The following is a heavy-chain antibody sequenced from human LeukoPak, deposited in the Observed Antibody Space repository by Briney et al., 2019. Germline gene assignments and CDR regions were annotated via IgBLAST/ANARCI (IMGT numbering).Heavy chain of an antibody. D-gene: IGHD4-17*01. CDR3: ARSYGDYAGINWFDP. V-gene: IGHV3-53*01. Sequence: PGGSLRLSCAASRYTVSSNYVSWVRQAPGKGLEWVSVIYSGGSTYYADSVKGRFTISRDNSKNTLYLQMNSLRAEDTAVYYCARSYGDYAGINWFDPWGQGTLVTVSS. CDR1: RYTVSSNY. CDR2: IYSGGST. J-gene: IGHJ5*02.